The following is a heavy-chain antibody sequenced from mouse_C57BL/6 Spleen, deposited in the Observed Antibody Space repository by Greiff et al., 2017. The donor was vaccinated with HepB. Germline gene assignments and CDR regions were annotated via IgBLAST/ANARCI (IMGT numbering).Heavy chain of an antibody. J-gene: IGHJ3*01. CDR1: GYTFTSYW. CDR2: IYPSDSET. CDR3: AIYGNYTWFAY. V-gene: IGHV1-61*01. D-gene: IGHD2-1*01. Sequence: QVQLQQPGAELVRPGSSVKLSCKASGYTFTSYWMDWVKQRPGQGLEWIGNIYPSDSETHYNQKFKDKATLTVDKSSSTAYMQLSSLTSEDSAVYYCAIYGNYTWFAYWGQGTLVTVSA.